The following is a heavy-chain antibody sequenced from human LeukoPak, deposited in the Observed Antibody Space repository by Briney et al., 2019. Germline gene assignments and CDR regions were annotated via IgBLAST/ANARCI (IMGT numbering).Heavy chain of an antibody. CDR2: ISGSST. D-gene: IGHD6-13*01. V-gene: IGHV3-23*01. CDR3: AKGVSSLTFSFDY. CDR1: GFTFSSYA. Sequence: GESLRLSCAASGFTFSSYAMSWVRQAPGKGLEWVSSISGSSTYYADSVKGRFTISRDNSKNTLYLQMNSLRAEDTAVYYCAKGVSSLTFSFDYWGQGTLVTVSS. J-gene: IGHJ4*02.